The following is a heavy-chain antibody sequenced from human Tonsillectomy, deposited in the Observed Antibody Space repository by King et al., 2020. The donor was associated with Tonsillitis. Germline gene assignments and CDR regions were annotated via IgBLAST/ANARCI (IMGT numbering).Heavy chain of an antibody. D-gene: IGHD2/OR15-2a*01. J-gene: IGHJ4*02. Sequence: MQLQESGPGLVKPSQTLSLTCTVSGGSISSGGYYWSWIRQHPGKGLEWIGYIYYSGSTYYNPSLKSRITISLDTSKNQFSLRLSSVTAADTAVYYCARSGEYGNDYWGQGTLVTVSS. CDR1: GGSISSGGYY. CDR2: IYYSGST. V-gene: IGHV4-31*03. CDR3: ARSGEYGNDY.